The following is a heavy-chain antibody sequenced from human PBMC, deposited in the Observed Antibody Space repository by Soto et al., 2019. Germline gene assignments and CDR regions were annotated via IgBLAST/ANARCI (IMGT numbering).Heavy chain of an antibody. J-gene: IGHJ6*03. CDR2: IKSKTDGGTT. CDR3: TTRPRKDYSNYARYYMDV. D-gene: IGHD4-4*01. Sequence: GGSLRLSCAASGFTFSNAWMSWVRQAPGKGLEWVGRIKSKTDGGTTDYAAPVKGRFTISRDDSKNTLYLQMNSLKTEDTAVYYCTTRPRKDYSNYARYYMDVWGKGTTVTVSS. CDR1: GFTFSNAW. V-gene: IGHV3-15*01.